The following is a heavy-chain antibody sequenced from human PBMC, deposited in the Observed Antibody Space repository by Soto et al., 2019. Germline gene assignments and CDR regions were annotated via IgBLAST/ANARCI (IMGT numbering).Heavy chain of an antibody. CDR3: AREVAVTADFDY. CDR2: ISYDGSNK. Sequence: GGSLRLSCAASGFTFSSYAMHWVRQAPGKGLEWVAVISYDGSNKYYADSVKGRFTISRDNSKNTLYLQMNSLRAEDTAVYYCAREVAVTADFDYWGQGTLVTVSS. CDR1: GFTFSSYA. V-gene: IGHV3-30-3*01. J-gene: IGHJ4*02. D-gene: IGHD2-21*02.